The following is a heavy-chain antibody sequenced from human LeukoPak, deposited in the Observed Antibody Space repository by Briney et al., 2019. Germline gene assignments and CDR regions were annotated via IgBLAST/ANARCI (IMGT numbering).Heavy chain of an antibody. CDR1: GFTFSSYA. Sequence: GGSLRLSCAASGFTFSSYAMSWVRQAPGKGLEWVSAISGSGGSTYYADSVKGRFTISRDNSKNTLYLQMNSLRAEDTAVYYCAKSNVASGYSSSWYPCWGQGTLVTVSS. CDR3: AKSNVASGYSSSWYPC. J-gene: IGHJ4*02. D-gene: IGHD6-13*01. CDR2: ISGSGGST. V-gene: IGHV3-23*01.